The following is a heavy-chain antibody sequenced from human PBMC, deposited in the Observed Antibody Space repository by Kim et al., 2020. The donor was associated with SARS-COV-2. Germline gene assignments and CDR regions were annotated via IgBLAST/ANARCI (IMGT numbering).Heavy chain of an antibody. J-gene: IGHJ6*02. CDR3: ANEITTIVVVWSMDI. CDR2: ISYDGSNK. D-gene: IGHD3-22*01. CDR1: GFIFKTYG. V-gene: IGHV3-30*18. Sequence: GGSLRLSCAASGFIFKTYGMHWVRQAPGKGLEWVAAISYDGSNKYYADSVKGRFTISRDNSKNTLYLQMNSLRAEDTAVYYCANEITTIVVVWSMDIWGQGTTVTVSS.